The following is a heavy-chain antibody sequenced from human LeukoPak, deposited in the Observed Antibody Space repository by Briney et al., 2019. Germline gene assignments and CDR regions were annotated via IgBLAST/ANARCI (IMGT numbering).Heavy chain of an antibody. CDR1: GGSISSSGYF. Sequence: SETLSLTCTVSGGSISSSGYFWGWIRQPPGKGLEWIGTIYYSGNTYYNPSLKSRVTISVDTSKNQFSLKLSSVTDTNTRVYYYARHLTIFGAPNWFDPWGQGTLVTVSS. J-gene: IGHJ5*02. CDR3: ARHLTIFGAPNWFDP. CDR2: IYYSGNT. D-gene: IGHD3-3*01. V-gene: IGHV4-39*01.